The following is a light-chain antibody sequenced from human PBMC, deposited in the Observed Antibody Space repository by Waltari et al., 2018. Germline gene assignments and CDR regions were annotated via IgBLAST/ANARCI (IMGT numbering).Light chain of an antibody. V-gene: IGKV1-5*03. CDR3: QQYHTYMPAT. Sequence: DIQMTQSPSTLSASVGDRVTITCRASESVSDNLAWYQQKPGEAPKLLIYKASSLESGVPSRFSGSGSGTVFTFTISGLQPEDFASYYCQQYHTYMPATFGQGTKLEIK. CDR1: ESVSDN. CDR2: KAS. J-gene: IGKJ2*01.